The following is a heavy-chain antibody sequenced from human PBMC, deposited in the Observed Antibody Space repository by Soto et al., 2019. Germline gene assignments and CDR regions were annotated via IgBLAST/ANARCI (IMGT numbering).Heavy chain of an antibody. CDR1: GGTFSSYA. D-gene: IGHD5-12*01. Sequence: ASVKVSCKASGGTFSSYAISWVRQAPGQGLEWMGGIIPIFGTANYAQKFQGRVTITADESTSTAYMELSSLRSEDTAVYYCARPVVPKGYVGPIYYYYGMDVWGQGTTVTVSS. CDR2: IIPIFGTA. V-gene: IGHV1-69*13. CDR3: ARPVVPKGYVGPIYYYYGMDV. J-gene: IGHJ6*02.